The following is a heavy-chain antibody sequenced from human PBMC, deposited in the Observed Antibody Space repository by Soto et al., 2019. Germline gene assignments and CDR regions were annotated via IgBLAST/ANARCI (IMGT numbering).Heavy chain of an antibody. Sequence: ASVKVSCKASGYTFTSYGISWVRQAPGQGLEWMGWINPNSRGTNYAQKFQGRVTMTRDTSISTAYMELSRLRSDDTAVYYCARSQLLLEWFESQDYWGQGTLVTVSS. D-gene: IGHD3-3*01. V-gene: IGHV1-2*02. CDR2: INPNSRGT. J-gene: IGHJ4*02. CDR3: ARSQLLLEWFESQDY. CDR1: GYTFTSYG.